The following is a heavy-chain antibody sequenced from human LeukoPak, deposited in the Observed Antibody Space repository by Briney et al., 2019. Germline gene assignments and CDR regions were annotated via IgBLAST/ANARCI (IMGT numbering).Heavy chain of an antibody. J-gene: IGHJ4*02. CDR1: GYTFTNYT. Sequence: ASVKVSCKASGYTFTNYTINWVRLAPGQGLEWMGWIDTNTGNPTYAQGFAGRFVFSLDTSVTTTYLQISSLKAEDTAVYYCARGHGDYRRNFDYWGQGTLVTVSS. V-gene: IGHV7-4-1*02. CDR2: IDTNTGNP. D-gene: IGHD4-17*01. CDR3: ARGHGDYRRNFDY.